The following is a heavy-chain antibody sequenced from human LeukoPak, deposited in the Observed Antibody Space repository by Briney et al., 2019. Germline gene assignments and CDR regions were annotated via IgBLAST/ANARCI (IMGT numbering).Heavy chain of an antibody. CDR1: GDSISSGDYY. J-gene: IGHJ6*03. CDR3: ARTTMVRGTYYMDV. Sequence: SETLSLTCTVSGDSISSGDYYWSWIRQPAGKGLEWIGRISSSGSTNYNPSLKSRVTISVDTSKNQFSLKLSSVTAADTAVYYCARTTMVRGTYYMDVWGKGTTVTISS. V-gene: IGHV4-61*02. CDR2: ISSSGST. D-gene: IGHD3-10*01.